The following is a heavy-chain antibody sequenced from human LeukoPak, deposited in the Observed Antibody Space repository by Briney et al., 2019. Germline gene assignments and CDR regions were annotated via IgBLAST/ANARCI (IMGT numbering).Heavy chain of an antibody. CDR2: IYHSGST. J-gene: IGHJ4*02. CDR3: ASQGSLSGSGSYSLDY. V-gene: IGHV4-30-2*01. CDR1: GGSISSGGYS. D-gene: IGHD3-10*01. Sequence: PSETLSLTCAVSGGSISSGGYSWSWIRQPPGKGLEWIGYIYHSGSTYYNPSLKSRVTISVDRSKNQFSLKLSSVTAADTAVYYCASQGSLSGSGSYSLDYWGQGTLVTVSS.